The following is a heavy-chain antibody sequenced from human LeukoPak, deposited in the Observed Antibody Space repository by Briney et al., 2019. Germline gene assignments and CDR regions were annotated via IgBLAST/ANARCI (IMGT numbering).Heavy chain of an antibody. Sequence: PGGSLKLSCAASGFTFSSYAMSWARQAPGKGLEWVSAISGSGGSTYYADSVKGRFTISRDNSKNTLYLQMNSLRAEDTAVYYCAKEGDRCYDFWSGLHFDYWGQGTLVTVSS. V-gene: IGHV3-23*01. CDR1: GFTFSSYA. CDR2: ISGSGGST. CDR3: AKEGDRCYDFWSGLHFDY. J-gene: IGHJ4*02. D-gene: IGHD3-3*01.